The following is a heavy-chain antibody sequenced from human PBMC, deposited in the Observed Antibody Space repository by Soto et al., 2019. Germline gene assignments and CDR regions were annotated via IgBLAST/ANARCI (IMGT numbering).Heavy chain of an antibody. J-gene: IGHJ6*02. CDR3: ARRGGSSSGYYYYAMDV. V-gene: IGHV4-31*03. D-gene: IGHD6-6*01. CDR1: SDSMNSGGYY. Sequence: KPSETLSLTCSVSSDSMNSGGYYWSWIRQHPGKGLEWIGYIYSNGDTYYNPSLKSRVTIPIDTSKKQFSLNLTSVTAADTAVYYCARRGGSSSGYYYYAMDVWGQGTTVTVSS. CDR2: IYSNGDT.